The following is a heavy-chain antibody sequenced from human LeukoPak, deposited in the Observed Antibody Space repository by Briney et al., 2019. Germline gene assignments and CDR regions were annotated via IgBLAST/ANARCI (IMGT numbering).Heavy chain of an antibody. D-gene: IGHD1-1*01. CDR2: INHSGST. CDR3: ARHRAAQLSNFDF. V-gene: IGHV4-34*01. Sequence: PSETLSLTCAVYGGSFSGYYWSWIRQPPGKGLEWIGEINHSGSTNYNPSLKSRVTISVDTSKNQFSLKLSSVTAADTAVYYCARHRAAQLSNFDFWGQGTLVTVSS. J-gene: IGHJ4*02. CDR1: GGSFSGYY.